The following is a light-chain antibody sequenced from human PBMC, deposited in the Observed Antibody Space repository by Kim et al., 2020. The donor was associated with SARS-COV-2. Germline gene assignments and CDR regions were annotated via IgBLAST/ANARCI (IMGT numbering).Light chain of an antibody. CDR1: QSVSSSY. CDR2: GAS. J-gene: IGKJ3*01. CDR3: QQYGSSPRT. Sequence: EIVLTQSPGTLSLSPGERATLSGRASQSVSSSYLAWYQQKPGQAPRLLIYGASSRATGIPDRFSGSGSGTDFTLTISRLEPEDFAVYYCQQYGSSPRTFGPGNKVDIK. V-gene: IGKV3-20*01.